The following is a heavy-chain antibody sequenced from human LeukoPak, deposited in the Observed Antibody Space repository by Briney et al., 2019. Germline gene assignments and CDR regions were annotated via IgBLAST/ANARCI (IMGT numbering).Heavy chain of an antibody. Sequence: ASVKASCKASGYTFTSYDINWVRQATGQGLEWMGWMNPNSGNTGYAQKFQGRVTMTRNTSISTAYMELSSLRSEDTAVYYCARGRKTTVTTLVYWGQGTLVTVSS. J-gene: IGHJ4*02. CDR3: ARGRKTTVTTLVY. V-gene: IGHV1-8*01. CDR1: GYTFTSYD. D-gene: IGHD4-17*01. CDR2: MNPNSGNT.